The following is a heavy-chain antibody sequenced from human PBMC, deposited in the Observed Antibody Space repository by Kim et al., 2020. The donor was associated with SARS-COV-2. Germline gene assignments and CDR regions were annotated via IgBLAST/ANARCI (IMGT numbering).Heavy chain of an antibody. Sequence: YAQKVQGRVTMTTDTSTSTAYMELRSLRSDDTAVYYCARDAEYSLNYFDYWGQGTLVTVSS. D-gene: IGHD5-18*01. J-gene: IGHJ4*02. V-gene: IGHV1-18*01. CDR3: ARDAEYSLNYFDY.